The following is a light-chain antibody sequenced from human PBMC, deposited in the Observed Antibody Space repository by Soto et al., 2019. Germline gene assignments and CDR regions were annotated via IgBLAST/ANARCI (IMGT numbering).Light chain of an antibody. CDR1: SGHSNYA. V-gene: IGLV4-69*01. J-gene: IGLJ2*01. CDR2: LNSDGSH. Sequence: QPVLTQSPSASASLGASVKLTCTLSSGHSNYAIAWHQQQSEKGPRYLMKLNSDGSHSKGDGIPDRFSGSSSGAERYLTISSLQSEYEADYYCQTWGAGIVVFGGGTKVTVL. CDR3: QTWGAGIVV.